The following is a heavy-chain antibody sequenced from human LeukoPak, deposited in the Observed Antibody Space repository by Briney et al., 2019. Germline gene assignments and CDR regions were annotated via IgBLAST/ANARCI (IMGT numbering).Heavy chain of an antibody. Sequence: GGSLRLSCAASGFTFNNFAVTWVRQAPGKGLEWVSGILQGGGTTYYADSVKGRFTISRDNSKNTLYLQMNSLRVEDTAIYYCAKDTVRGDGYWEFDYWGQGTLVTVSS. CDR2: ILQGGGTT. J-gene: IGHJ4*02. CDR1: GFTFNNFA. V-gene: IGHV3-23*01. D-gene: IGHD5-24*01. CDR3: AKDTVRGDGYWEFDY.